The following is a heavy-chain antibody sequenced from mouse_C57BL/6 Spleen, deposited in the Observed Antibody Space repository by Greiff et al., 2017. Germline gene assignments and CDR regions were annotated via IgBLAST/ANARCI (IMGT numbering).Heavy chain of an antibody. D-gene: IGHD2-2*01. CDR2: IRLKSDNYAT. V-gene: IGHV6-3*01. CDR1: GFTFSNYW. CDR3: TGISKGLRAIYYGYDGDFDY. J-gene: IGHJ2*01. Sequence: EVMLVESGGGLVQPGGSMKLSCVASGFTFSNYWMNWVRQSPEKGLEWVAQIRLKSDNYATHYAESVKGRFTISRDDSKSSVYLQMNNLRAEDTGIYYCTGISKGLRAIYYGYDGDFDYWGQGTTLTVSS.